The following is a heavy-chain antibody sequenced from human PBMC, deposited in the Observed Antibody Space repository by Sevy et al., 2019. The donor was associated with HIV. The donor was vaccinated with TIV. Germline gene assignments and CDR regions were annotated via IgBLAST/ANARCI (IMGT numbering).Heavy chain of an antibody. D-gene: IGHD3-10*01. CDR3: AKLPSTVMFREKGY. J-gene: IGHJ4*02. Sequence: GGSLRLSCAASGFTFTNYAMNWVRQAPGKGLEWVSGISDSGDTTHYAEAVKGRFTTSRDNSKNTVSLQMSSRRAEDTAIYYCAKLPSTVMFREKGYWGQGTRVTVSS. CDR1: GFTFTNYA. CDR2: ISDSGDTT. V-gene: IGHV3-23*01.